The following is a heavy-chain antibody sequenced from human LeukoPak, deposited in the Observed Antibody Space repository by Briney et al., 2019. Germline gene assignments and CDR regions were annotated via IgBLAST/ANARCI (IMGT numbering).Heavy chain of an antibody. CDR2: ISWDGGST. J-gene: IGHJ3*02. CDR1: GFTFDDYT. V-gene: IGHV3-43*01. Sequence: GGSLRLSCAASGFTFDDYTMHWVRQAPGKGLEWVSLISWDGGSTYYADSVKGRFTISRDNSKNSLYLQMNSLRTEDTALYYCAKDISSSGPAGADAFDIWGQGTMVTVSS. D-gene: IGHD6-19*01. CDR3: AKDISSSGPAGADAFDI.